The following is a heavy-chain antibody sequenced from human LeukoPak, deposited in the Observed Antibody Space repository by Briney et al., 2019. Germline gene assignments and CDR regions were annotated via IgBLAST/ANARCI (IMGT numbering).Heavy chain of an antibody. CDR2: INTNAGNP. Sequence: ASVKVSCKASGYTFTSYAMNWVRQAPGQGLEWMGWINTNAGNPTYAQGFTGRFVFSLDTSVSTAYLQISSLKAEDTAVYYCARAYYDSSGYYYPYFDYWGQGTLVTVSS. V-gene: IGHV7-4-1*02. CDR3: ARAYYDSSGYYYPYFDY. D-gene: IGHD3-22*01. J-gene: IGHJ4*02. CDR1: GYTFTSYA.